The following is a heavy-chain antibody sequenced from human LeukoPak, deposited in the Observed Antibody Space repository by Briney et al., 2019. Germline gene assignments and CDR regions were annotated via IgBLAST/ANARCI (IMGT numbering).Heavy chain of an antibody. CDR2: IYYSGST. J-gene: IGHJ5*01. Sequence: SETLSLTCTVSGGSISSSSYYWGWIRQPPGKGLEWIGSIYYSGSTYHNPSLKSRVTISVDTSNNQFSLNLRSVTAADTAIYFCARDAPRGITMLRGALNWFDSWGQGTLVSVSS. CDR1: GGSISSSSYY. V-gene: IGHV4-39*07. D-gene: IGHD3-10*01. CDR3: ARDAPRGITMLRGALNWFDS.